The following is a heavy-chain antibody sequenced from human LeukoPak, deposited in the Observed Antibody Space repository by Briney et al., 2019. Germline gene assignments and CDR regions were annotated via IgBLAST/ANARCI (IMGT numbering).Heavy chain of an antibody. V-gene: IGHV3-30-3*01. J-gene: IGHJ4*02. CDR2: ISYDGSDK. CDR1: GLTFSNFK. D-gene: IGHD3-22*01. Sequence: GGSLRLSCAVSGLTFSNFKMNWVRQAPGKGLEWVAVISYDGSDKYYADSVKGRFTISRDNSKNTLYLQMNSLRPDDTAVYYCARDRPYYYDSSGVDWGQGTLVTVSS. CDR3: ARDRPYYYDSSGVD.